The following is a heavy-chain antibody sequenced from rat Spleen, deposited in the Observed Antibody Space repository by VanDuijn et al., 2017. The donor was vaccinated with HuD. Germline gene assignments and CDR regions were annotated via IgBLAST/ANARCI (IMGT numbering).Heavy chain of an antibody. CDR3: ETREWAD. J-gene: IGHJ3*01. D-gene: IGHD1-1*01. CDR2: ISYDGRNT. V-gene: IGHV5-7*01. Sequence: EVQLVESGGGLVQPGRSMKLSCAASGFTFSNSYMAWVRQAPKKGLEWVTTISYDGRNTYYRDSVKGRFTISRDNAKSTLYLQMDSLRSEDTATYYCETREWADGGQGTLVTVSS. CDR1: GFTFSNSY.